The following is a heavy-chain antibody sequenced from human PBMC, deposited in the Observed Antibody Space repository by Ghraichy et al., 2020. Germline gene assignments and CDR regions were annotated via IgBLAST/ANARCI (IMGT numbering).Heavy chain of an antibody. V-gene: IGHV3-7*03. CDR1: GFTFSKFW. J-gene: IGHJ4*02. D-gene: IGHD1-26*01. CDR3: ARESAGSYFRY. CDR2: INQNGSAV. Sequence: GGSLRLSCEASGFTFSKFWMSWVRQAPGKRLEWVANINQNGSAVYYVDSVKGRFTISRDNAKNSVSLQMNSLRAEDTAVYYCARESAGSYFRYWGQGTLVTVSS.